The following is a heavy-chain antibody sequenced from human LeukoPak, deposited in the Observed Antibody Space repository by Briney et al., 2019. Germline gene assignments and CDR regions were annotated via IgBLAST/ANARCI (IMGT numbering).Heavy chain of an antibody. CDR1: GGSFSGYY. J-gene: IGHJ6*02. V-gene: IGHV4-34*01. Sequence: SETLSLTCAVYGGSFSGYYWSWIRQPPGKGLEWIGEINHSGSTNYNPSLKSRVTISVDTSKNQFSLKLSSVTAADTAVYYCARGRPLLWFGGLLVDYYYGMDVWGQGTTVTVSS. CDR3: ARGRPLLWFGGLLVDYYYGMDV. D-gene: IGHD3-10*01. CDR2: INHSGST.